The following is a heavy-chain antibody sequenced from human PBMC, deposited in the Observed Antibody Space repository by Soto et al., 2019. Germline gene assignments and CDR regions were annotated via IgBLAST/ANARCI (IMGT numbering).Heavy chain of an antibody. D-gene: IGHD2-15*01. CDR2: ISSSSSYI. CDR1: GFTFSSYS. V-gene: IGHV3-21*01. Sequence: GGSLRLSCAASGFTFSSYSMNWVRQAPGKGLEWVSSISSSSSYIYYADSVKGRFTISRDNAKNSLYLQMNSLRAEDTAVYYCARTYCSGGSCYGTYYFDYWGQGTLVTVSS. CDR3: ARTYCSGGSCYGTYYFDY. J-gene: IGHJ4*02.